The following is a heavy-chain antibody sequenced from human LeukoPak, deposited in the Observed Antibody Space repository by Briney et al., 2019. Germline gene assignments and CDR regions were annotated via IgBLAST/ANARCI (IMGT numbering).Heavy chain of an antibody. J-gene: IGHJ4*02. CDR2: INAGNGNT. V-gene: IGHV1-3*03. CDR1: GYTFTNYA. Sequence: ASVKVSCKASGYTFTNYAMNWGRQAPGQRLEWMGWINAGNGNTKYSQEFQGRVTITRDTSASTAYMELSSLRSEDMAVYYCARVVKYSSGPLTDLLPYYFDYWGQGTLVTVSS. CDR3: ARVVKYSSGPLTDLLPYYFDY. D-gene: IGHD6-19*01.